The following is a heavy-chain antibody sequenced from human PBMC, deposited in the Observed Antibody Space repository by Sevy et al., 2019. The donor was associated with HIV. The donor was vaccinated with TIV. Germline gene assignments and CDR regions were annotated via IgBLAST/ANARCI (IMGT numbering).Heavy chain of an antibody. J-gene: IGHJ4*02. CDR2: IRYDGSNK. CDR3: AKEYSYGYYFDY. V-gene: IGHV3-30*02. CDR1: GFTFSSYG. Sequence: GGSLRLSCAASGFTFSSYGMHWVRQAPGKGLEWVSFIRYDGSNKYYADSVKGRFTISRDNSKNTLYLQMNSLRAEDTAVYYCAKEYSYGYYFDYWGQGTLVTVSS. D-gene: IGHD5-18*01.